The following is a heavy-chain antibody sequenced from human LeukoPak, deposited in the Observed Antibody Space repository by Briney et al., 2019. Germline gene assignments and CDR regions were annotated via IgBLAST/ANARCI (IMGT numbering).Heavy chain of an antibody. V-gene: IGHV3-7*04. D-gene: IGHD3-10*01. CDR3: ARAYHGSGSPFDY. J-gene: IGHJ4*02. CDR1: GFIFSSYW. Sequence: VGSLRLSCAGSGFIFSSYWMSWVRQAPGKGLEWVANIKQDGSEKYYVDSVKGRFTISRDNAKNSLYLQMNSLRAEDTAVYYCARAYHGSGSPFDYWGQGTLVTVFS. CDR2: IKQDGSEK.